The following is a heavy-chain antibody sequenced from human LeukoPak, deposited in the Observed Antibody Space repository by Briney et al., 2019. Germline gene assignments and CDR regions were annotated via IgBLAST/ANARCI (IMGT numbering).Heavy chain of an antibody. CDR3: ARDGAIGSGYYYSYYGMDV. CDR1: GYTFTSYG. V-gene: IGHV1-18*01. CDR2: ISVFNGNT. D-gene: IGHD3-22*01. Sequence: GASVKVSCKDSGYTFTSYGISWVRQAPGQGRQWMGWISVFNGNTNYAQKMQGRVTMTTDRSTSTAHMELSTLRSDDSAVYYCARDGAIGSGYYYSYYGMDVWGQGTTVTVSS. J-gene: IGHJ6*02.